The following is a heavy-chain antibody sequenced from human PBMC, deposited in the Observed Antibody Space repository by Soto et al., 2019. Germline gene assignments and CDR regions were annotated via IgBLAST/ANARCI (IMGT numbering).Heavy chain of an antibody. D-gene: IGHD5-18*01. CDR3: AKDVDTPGGWYGMDV. V-gene: IGHV3-9*01. CDR1: GFTFDDYA. CDR2: ISWNSDGR. Sequence: VQLVESGGGLVQPGRSLRLSCAASGFTFDDYAMHWVRQAPGKGLEWVSSISWNSDGRGYADSVKGRFTISRDNAKNSLYLQMNSLRPEDTALYYCAKDVDTPGGWYGMDVWGQGTTVTVSS. J-gene: IGHJ6*02.